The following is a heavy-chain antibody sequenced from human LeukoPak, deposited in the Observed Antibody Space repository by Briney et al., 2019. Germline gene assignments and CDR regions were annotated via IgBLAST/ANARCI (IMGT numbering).Heavy chain of an antibody. D-gene: IGHD3-22*01. J-gene: IGHJ4*02. CDR2: LSWDSANI. Sequence: PGGSLRLSCAASGFTFHDYAMHGVRQAPGQGLEWVSGLSWDSANICYADSVKGRFTISRDNAKNSLYLQMNSLRVEDAALYYCAKSPYYYDSSGSPFDFWGQGTLVTVSS. V-gene: IGHV3-9*01. CDR3: AKSPYYYDSSGSPFDF. CDR1: GFTFHDYA.